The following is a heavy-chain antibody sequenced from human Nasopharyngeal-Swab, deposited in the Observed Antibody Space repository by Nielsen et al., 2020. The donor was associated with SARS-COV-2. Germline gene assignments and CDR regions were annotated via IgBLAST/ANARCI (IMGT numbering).Heavy chain of an antibody. CDR3: ARHVSSSWYAAVAGIRAFDY. J-gene: IGHJ4*02. Sequence: IPQPPGTGPERIGSIYYSGSTYYNPSLRSRVTISVDTSKNRFSLKLSSVTAADTAVYYCARHVSSSWYAAVAGIRAFDYWGQGTLVTVSS. CDR2: IYYSGST. V-gene: IGHV4-39*01. D-gene: IGHD6-13*01.